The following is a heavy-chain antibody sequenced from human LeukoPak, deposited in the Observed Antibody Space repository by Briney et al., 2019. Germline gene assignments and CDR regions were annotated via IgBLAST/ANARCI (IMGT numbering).Heavy chain of an antibody. CDR3: ARDLPSTSNWELDY. D-gene: IGHD7-27*01. CDR2: INPNSGDS. J-gene: IGHJ4*02. CDR1: GYTFIDYY. V-gene: IGHV1-2*06. Sequence: ASVKVSCKASGYTFIDYYIHWVRQAPGQGLEWMGRINPNSGDSNYAQNFQGRVTMTRDTSISTAYMELSRLRSDDTAVYYCARDLPSTSNWELDYWGQGTLLTVSS.